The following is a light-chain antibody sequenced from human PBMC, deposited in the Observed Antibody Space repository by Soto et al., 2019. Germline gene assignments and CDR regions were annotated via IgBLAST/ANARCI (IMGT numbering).Light chain of an antibody. Sequence: EIVLTQSPGTLHLSPGERATLSCRASHSISSSYLTWYQQRPGQPPRLLIYRASRRATGIPDRFSASGSGTDFTLTISRLEPEDFAVYYCQQYGSSPPYTVGQGTKLEIK. J-gene: IGKJ2*01. CDR1: HSISSSY. CDR2: RAS. CDR3: QQYGSSPPYT. V-gene: IGKV3-20*01.